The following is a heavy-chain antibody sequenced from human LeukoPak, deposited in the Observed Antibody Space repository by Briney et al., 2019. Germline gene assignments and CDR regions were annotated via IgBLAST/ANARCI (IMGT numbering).Heavy chain of an antibody. CDR2: IYPGDSDT. D-gene: IGHD5-12*01. Sequence: GESLKISCKGSGYSFTSYWIGWVRQIPGKGLEWIGIIYPGDSDTRYSPAFQGQGTISPDKSISTAYLQWSSMKASDTAMYYCARGDIVATSDWFDPWGQGTMVTVSS. CDR3: ARGDIVATSDWFDP. CDR1: GYSFTSYW. V-gene: IGHV5-51*01. J-gene: IGHJ5*02.